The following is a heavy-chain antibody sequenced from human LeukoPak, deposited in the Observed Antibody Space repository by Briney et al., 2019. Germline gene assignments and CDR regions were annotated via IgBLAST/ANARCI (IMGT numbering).Heavy chain of an antibody. D-gene: IGHD6-13*01. V-gene: IGHV1-46*01. CDR1: GYTFTSYY. J-gene: IGHJ4*02. Sequence: ASVKVSIKASGYTFTSYYMHWVRQAPGQGLEWMGIINPSGGSTSYAQKFQGRVTMTRDTSTSTVYMELSSLRSEDTAVYYCARDGDGQQAAGTNFDYWGQGTLVTVSS. CDR3: ARDGDGQQAAGTNFDY. CDR2: INPSGGST.